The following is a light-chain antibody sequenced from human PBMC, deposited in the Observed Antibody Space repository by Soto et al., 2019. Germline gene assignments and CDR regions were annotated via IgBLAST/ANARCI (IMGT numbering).Light chain of an antibody. CDR2: DAS. V-gene: IGKV3-11*01. J-gene: IGKJ5*01. Sequence: EIGLPQSPATLPLSPGERATLSCRASQSVSSYLAWYQQKPGQAPRLLIYDASKRATGIPARFSGSGSGTDFTLTISSLEPEDFAVYYCQQRSNWPITFGQGTRLEIK. CDR1: QSVSSY. CDR3: QQRSNWPIT.